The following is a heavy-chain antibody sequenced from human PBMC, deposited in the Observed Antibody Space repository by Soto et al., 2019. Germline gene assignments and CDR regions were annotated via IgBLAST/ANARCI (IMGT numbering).Heavy chain of an antibody. V-gene: IGHV4-4*07. CDR2: IYTSGST. D-gene: IGHD3-22*01. Sequence: SETLSLTCTVSGGSISSYYWSWIRQPAGKGLEWIGRIYTSGSTNYNPSLKSRVTMSVDTSKNQFSLKLSSVTAADTAVYYCARSVVVGLYYYYYGMDVWGQGTPVTVSS. J-gene: IGHJ6*02. CDR1: GGSISSYY. CDR3: ARSVVVGLYYYYYGMDV.